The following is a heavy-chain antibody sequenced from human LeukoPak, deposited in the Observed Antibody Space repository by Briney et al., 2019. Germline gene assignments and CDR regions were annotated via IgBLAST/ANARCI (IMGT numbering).Heavy chain of an antibody. CDR1: GYIITAYY. J-gene: IGHJ4*02. Sequence: ASVKVSCKASGYIITAYYIHWVRQAPGQGLEWMGWINPNSGGTNYAQKFQGRVTMTRDTSISTAYMDLGRLTSDDTAVYYCARDLGRIGVTGTGGFDSWGQGTLVTVSS. V-gene: IGHV1-2*02. CDR2: INPNSGGT. CDR3: ARDLGRIGVTGTGGFDS. D-gene: IGHD6-19*01.